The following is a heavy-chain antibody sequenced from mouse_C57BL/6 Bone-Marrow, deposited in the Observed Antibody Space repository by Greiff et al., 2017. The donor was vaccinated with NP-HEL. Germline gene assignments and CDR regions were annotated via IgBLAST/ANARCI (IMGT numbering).Heavy chain of an antibody. J-gene: IGHJ4*01. V-gene: IGHV14-2*01. CDR2: IDPEGGET. CDR3: AHFGDGYYPYAMDY. CDR1: GFTITGYY. Sequence: EVKLLESGAELVKPGASVKLSCTASGFTITGYYMHWVKQRPEQGLEWIGRIDPEGGETNYAPKFQGKATITADKSSNTAYLQLSSLTSEQTAVESCAHFGDGYYPYAMDYWGQGTSVTVSS. D-gene: IGHD2-3*01.